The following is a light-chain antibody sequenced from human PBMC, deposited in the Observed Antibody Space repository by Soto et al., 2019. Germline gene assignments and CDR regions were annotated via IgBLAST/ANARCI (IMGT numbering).Light chain of an antibody. V-gene: IGKV3-20*01. CDR2: GVS. CDR3: QQYGIAPRT. Sequence: IVLTQYPATLSLSPGERATLSCRASQSFXSYLVWYQRKPGQAPRVLXDGVSSRATGSPDRLSGSGSGTDFTLTISRLEPEDFAVYYCQQYGIAPRTFGQGTKVDIK. J-gene: IGKJ1*01. CDR1: QSFXSY.